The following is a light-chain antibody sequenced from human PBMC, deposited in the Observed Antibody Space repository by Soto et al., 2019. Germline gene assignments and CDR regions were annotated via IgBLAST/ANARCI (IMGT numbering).Light chain of an antibody. J-gene: IGKJ1*01. CDR1: QSVSSN. CDR3: QQYNNWPLT. CDR2: GAS. V-gene: IGKV3-15*01. Sequence: EIVMTQSPATLSVSPGERATLSCRASQSVSSNLAWYQFKPGQAPRLLIYGASTRATGIPARFSGSGSGTEFTLTISSLQSEDFAVYYCQQYNNWPLTFGQGTKVDIK.